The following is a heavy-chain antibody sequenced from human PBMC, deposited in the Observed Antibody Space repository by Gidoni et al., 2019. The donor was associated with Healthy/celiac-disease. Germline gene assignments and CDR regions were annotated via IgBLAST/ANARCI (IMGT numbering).Heavy chain of an antibody. CDR2: ISAYNGNT. CDR1: GYTFTSYG. D-gene: IGHD3-3*01. CDR3: ARDTPLLGESGVVIIEGY. J-gene: IGHJ4*02. V-gene: IGHV1-18*04. Sequence: QVQLVQSGAEVKKPGASVKVSCKASGYTFTSYGISWVRQAPGQGLEWMGWISAYNGNTNYAQKLQGRVTMTTDTSTSTAYMELRSLRSDDTAVYYCARDTPLLGESGVVIIEGYWGQGTLVTVSS.